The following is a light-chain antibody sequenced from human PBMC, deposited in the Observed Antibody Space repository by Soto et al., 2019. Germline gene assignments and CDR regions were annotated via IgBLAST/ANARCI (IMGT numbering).Light chain of an antibody. Sequence: QSVLTQPASVSGSPGQSITISCTGTSSDVGSYNLVSWYPQHPGKAPKLMIYEGSKRTSGVSNRFSGYKSGNTASLTISGLQSKYEADYYCCSYAGSSTYVLGNGTKVTV. CDR2: EGS. CDR1: SSDVGSYNL. V-gene: IGLV2-23*01. CDR3: CSYAGSSTYV. J-gene: IGLJ1*01.